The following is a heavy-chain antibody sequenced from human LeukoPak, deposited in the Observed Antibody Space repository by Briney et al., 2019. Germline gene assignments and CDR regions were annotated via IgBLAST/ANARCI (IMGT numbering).Heavy chain of an antibody. CDR3: ARDGQQLAPYGMDV. J-gene: IGHJ6*04. V-gene: IGHV3-33*01. D-gene: IGHD6-13*01. CDR1: GFTFSSYG. CDR2: IWYDGSNK. Sequence: GGSLRLSCAASGFTFSSYGMHWVRQAPGKGLEWVAAIWYDGSNKYYADSVEGRFTISRDDSKNTLYLQMNSLRAEDTAVYYCARDGQQLAPYGMDVWGKGTTVTVSS.